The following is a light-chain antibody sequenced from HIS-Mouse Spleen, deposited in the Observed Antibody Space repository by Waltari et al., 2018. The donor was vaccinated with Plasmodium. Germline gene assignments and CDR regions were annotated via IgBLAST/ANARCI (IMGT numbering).Light chain of an antibody. CDR2: DVS. CDR3: CSYAGSYTWV. Sequence: QSALTQPRSVSGSPGQSVTISCTGTSSDVGGYNYVSWYQQHPGKAPKLMIYDVSKWASGVPDRFSGSKSGSTASLTIAGLQAEDEADYYCCSYAGSYTWVFGGGTKLTVL. V-gene: IGLV2-11*01. CDR1: SSDVGGYNY. J-gene: IGLJ2*01.